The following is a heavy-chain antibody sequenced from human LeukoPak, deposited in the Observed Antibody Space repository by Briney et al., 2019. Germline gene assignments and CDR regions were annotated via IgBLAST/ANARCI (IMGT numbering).Heavy chain of an antibody. Sequence: PSETLSLTCTVSGGSINNYYWTWIRQPPGKGLEWLGYIYYGGNTNYNPSLKSRVTISVDTSKNQFSLKLSSVTAADTAVYYCARSSGTVRFGVTEYFQHWGQGTLVTVSS. CDR3: ARSSGTVRFGVTEYFQH. CDR1: GGSINNYY. CDR2: IYYGGNT. D-gene: IGHD3-10*01. J-gene: IGHJ1*01. V-gene: IGHV4-59*01.